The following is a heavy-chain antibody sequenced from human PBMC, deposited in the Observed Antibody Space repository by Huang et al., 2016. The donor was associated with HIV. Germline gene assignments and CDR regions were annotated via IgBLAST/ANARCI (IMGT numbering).Heavy chain of an antibody. Sequence: QVQLQESGPGLVKPSETLSLTCNVSGGSISSNYWSWIRQPPGKGLEWIGFNHNRGSTNYSPSLKSRVTMSVDTSKSQVSLNLISVTAADTAVYYCARGGWYLDLWGRGTLVTVSS. D-gene: IGHD3-16*01. J-gene: IGHJ2*01. CDR1: GGSISSNY. CDR3: ARGGWYLDL. V-gene: IGHV4-59*01. CDR2: NHNRGST.